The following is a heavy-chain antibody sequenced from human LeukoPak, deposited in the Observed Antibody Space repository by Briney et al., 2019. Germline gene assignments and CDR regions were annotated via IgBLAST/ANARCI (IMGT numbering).Heavy chain of an antibody. Sequence: ASVKVSCKASGYTFTSYDINWVRQATGQGLEWMGWMNPNSGNTGYAQKFQGRVTITRNTSISTAYMELSSLRSEDTAVYYCARGRSPKRVLRYFDWSSDYWGQGTLVTVSS. CDR2: MNPNSGNT. V-gene: IGHV1-8*03. J-gene: IGHJ4*02. CDR3: ARGRSPKRVLRYFDWSSDY. CDR1: GYTFTSYD. D-gene: IGHD3-9*01.